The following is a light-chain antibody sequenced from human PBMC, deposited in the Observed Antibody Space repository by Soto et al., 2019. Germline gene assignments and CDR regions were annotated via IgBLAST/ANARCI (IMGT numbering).Light chain of an antibody. CDR3: QQSYSTPLT. CDR2: AAS. V-gene: IGKV1-39*01. Sequence: DIQMTQSPSSLSASVGDRVTITCRASQSISFYLNWYQQKPGKAPKLLIYAASTLQSGVPSRFSGSGSGTDFTLTISSLQPEDFATYYCQQSYSTPLTFGPGTKVDIK. J-gene: IGKJ3*01. CDR1: QSISFY.